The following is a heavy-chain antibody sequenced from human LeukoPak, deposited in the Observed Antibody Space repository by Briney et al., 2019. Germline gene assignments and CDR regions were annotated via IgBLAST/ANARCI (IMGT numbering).Heavy chain of an antibody. J-gene: IGHJ6*02. CDR3: ARVGYYYDSSGYYYGDYYGMDV. CDR1: GYTFTSYG. V-gene: IGHV1-18*01. Sequence: GASVKVSGKASGYTFTSYGISWVRQAPGQGLEWMGWISAYNGNTNYAQKLQGRVTMTTDTSTSTAYMELRSLRSDDTAVYYCARVGYYYDSSGYYYGDYYGMDVWGQGTTVTVSS. D-gene: IGHD3-22*01. CDR2: ISAYNGNT.